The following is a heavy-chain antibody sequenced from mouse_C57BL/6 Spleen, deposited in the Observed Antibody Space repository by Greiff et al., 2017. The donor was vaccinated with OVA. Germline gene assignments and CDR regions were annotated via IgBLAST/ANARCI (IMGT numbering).Heavy chain of an antibody. Sequence: VQLQQSGAELVKPGASVKISCKASGYAFSSYWMNWVKQRPGKGLEWIGQIYPGDGDTNYNGKFKGKATLTADKASSTAYMQLSSLTSEDAAVYFCARGPHDDDDDYWGQGTTLTVSS. V-gene: IGHV1-80*01. CDR1: GYAFSSYW. J-gene: IGHJ2*01. D-gene: IGHD2-4*01. CDR2: IYPGDGDT. CDR3: ARGPHDDDDDY.